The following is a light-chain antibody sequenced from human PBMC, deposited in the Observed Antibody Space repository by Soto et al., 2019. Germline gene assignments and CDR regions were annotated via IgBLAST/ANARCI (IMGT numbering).Light chain of an antibody. CDR1: SSDVGGYNY. V-gene: IGLV2-14*01. CDR3: SSYASSITYV. J-gene: IGLJ1*01. Sequence: QSALTQPASVSGSPGQSITLSCTGTSSDVGGYNYVSWYQQHPGKAPKLMIYDVSNRPSGVSNRFSGSNSGNTASLTISGLQAEDDADYYCSSYASSITYVFGPGIKLTVL. CDR2: DVS.